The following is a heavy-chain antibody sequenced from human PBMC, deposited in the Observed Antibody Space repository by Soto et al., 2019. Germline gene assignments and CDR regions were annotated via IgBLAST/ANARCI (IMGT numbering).Heavy chain of an antibody. J-gene: IGHJ6*02. CDR3: ARYWDDSSGYFYYYYGMDV. D-gene: IGHD3-22*01. CDR2: ISAYNGNT. CDR1: GYTFTSYG. Sequence: VASVKVSCKASGYTFTSYGISWVRQAPGQGLEWMGWISAYNGNTNYAQKLQGRVTMTTDTSTSTAYMELRSLRSDDTAVYYCARYWDDSSGYFYYYYGMDVWGQGTTVTVSS. V-gene: IGHV1-18*04.